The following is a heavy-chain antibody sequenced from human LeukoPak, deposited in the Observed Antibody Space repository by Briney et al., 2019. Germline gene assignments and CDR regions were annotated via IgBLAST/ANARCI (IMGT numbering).Heavy chain of an antibody. CDR1: GFTFSSYA. V-gene: IGHV3-23*01. CDR3: AKAATYYYDSSGSNFDD. Sequence: PGGSLRLSCAASGFTFSSYAMGWVRQAPGKGLEWVSAISGSGGSTYYADSVKGRFTISRDNSKNTLYLQMNSLRAEDTAVYYCAKAATYYYDSSGSNFDDWGQGTLVTVSS. J-gene: IGHJ4*02. D-gene: IGHD3-22*01. CDR2: ISGSGGST.